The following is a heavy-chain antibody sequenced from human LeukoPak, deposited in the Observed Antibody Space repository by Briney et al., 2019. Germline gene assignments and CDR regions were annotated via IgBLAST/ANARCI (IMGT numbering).Heavy chain of an antibody. CDR1: GGSFSDYN. Sequence: SETLSLTCAVYGGSFSDYNWTWIRQPPGKGLEWIGEIGHNGTPNYNPSLKGRVTISLDTSKNQFSLRLTSVTAADAAVYYCARPSGATPFKRFDHWGQGALVTVSS. D-gene: IGHD4/OR15-4a*01. CDR2: IGHNGTP. CDR3: ARPSGATPFKRFDH. V-gene: IGHV4-34*01. J-gene: IGHJ4*02.